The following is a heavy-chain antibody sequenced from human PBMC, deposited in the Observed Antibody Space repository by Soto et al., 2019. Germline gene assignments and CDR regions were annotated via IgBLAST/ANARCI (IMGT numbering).Heavy chain of an antibody. D-gene: IGHD2-15*01. CDR3: ARDRIVVVVAAPHSYYYYYYGMDV. CDR1: GGTFSSYA. J-gene: IGHJ6*02. Sequence: QVQLVQSGAEVKKPGSSVKVSCKASGGTFSSYAISWVRQAPGQGLEWMGGIIPIFGTANYAQKFQGRVTITADESTSTAYMELSSLRSEDTAVYYCARDRIVVVVAAPHSYYYYYYGMDVWGQGTTVTVSS. V-gene: IGHV1-69*01. CDR2: IIPIFGTA.